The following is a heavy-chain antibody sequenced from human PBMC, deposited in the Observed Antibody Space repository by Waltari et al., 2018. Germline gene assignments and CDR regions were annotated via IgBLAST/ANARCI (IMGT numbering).Heavy chain of an antibody. CDR2: INPNSGGT. CDR1: GYTFTGSY. V-gene: IGHV1-2*02. Sequence: QVQLVQSGAEVKKPGASVTVSCQASGYTFTGSYMHWVRQAPGQGLEWMGWINPNSGGTNYAQKFQGRVTMTRDTSISTAYMELSRLRSDDTAVYYCARARIAVAGADPDFDYWGQGTLVTVSS. D-gene: IGHD6-19*01. J-gene: IGHJ4*02. CDR3: ARARIAVAGADPDFDY.